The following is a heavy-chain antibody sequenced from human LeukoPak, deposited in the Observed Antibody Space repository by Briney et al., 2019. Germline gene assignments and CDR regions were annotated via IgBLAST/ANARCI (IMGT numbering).Heavy chain of an antibody. Sequence: SVKVSCKASGGTFSSYAISWVRQAPGQGLEWVGGIIPIFGTANYAQKFQGRVTITADESTSTAYMELSSLRSEDTAVYYCARVGTPHYYYYYMDVWGKGTTVTVSS. CDR1: GGTFSSYA. D-gene: IGHD7-27*01. CDR3: ARVGTPHYYYYYMDV. J-gene: IGHJ6*03. V-gene: IGHV1-69*13. CDR2: IIPIFGTA.